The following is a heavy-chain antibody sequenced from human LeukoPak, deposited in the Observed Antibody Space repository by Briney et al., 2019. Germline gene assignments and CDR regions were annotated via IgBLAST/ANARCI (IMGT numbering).Heavy chain of an antibody. CDR1: GFIFSNYG. V-gene: IGHV3-33*01. D-gene: IGHD6-19*01. CDR3: AREWGRIAVAGGPGY. CDR2: IWYDGRTK. J-gene: IGHJ4*02. Sequence: GGSLRLSCEVSGFIFSNYGMHWVRQAPGKGLEWVALIWYDGRTKFHADSVRGRFTISRDNSANTLCLRMSSLRVEDTAVYYCAREWGRIAVAGGPGYWGQGALVTVSS.